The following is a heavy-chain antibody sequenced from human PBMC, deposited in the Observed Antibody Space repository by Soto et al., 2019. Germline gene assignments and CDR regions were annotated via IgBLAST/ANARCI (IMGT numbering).Heavy chain of an antibody. J-gene: IGHJ5*02. CDR3: ARAPTP. V-gene: IGHV4-31*03. CDR2: IYYSGGT. CDR1: GGSISSGCYY. Sequence: SETLSLTCTVSGGSISSGCYYWGWIRQHPGKGLEWIGYIYYSGGTYYNPSLKSRVTISVDTSKNQFSLKLSSVTAADTAVYYCARAPTPWGQGTLVTVSS.